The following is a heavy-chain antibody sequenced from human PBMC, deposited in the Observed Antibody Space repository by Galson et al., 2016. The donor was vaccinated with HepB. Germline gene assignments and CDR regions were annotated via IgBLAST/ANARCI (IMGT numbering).Heavy chain of an antibody. CDR3: ARERMAGTKYYFDS. CDR1: GASLNTNY. Sequence: ETLSLTCSVSGASLNTNYWTWIRQPPGKGLEWIGSIHHSGSTTYKDALKSRISISIDTSQNQVSLRLNSVSAADTAVYFCARERMAGTKYYFDSWGQGTLVTVSS. V-gene: IGHV4-59*01. D-gene: IGHD5-24*01. J-gene: IGHJ4*02. CDR2: IHHSGST.